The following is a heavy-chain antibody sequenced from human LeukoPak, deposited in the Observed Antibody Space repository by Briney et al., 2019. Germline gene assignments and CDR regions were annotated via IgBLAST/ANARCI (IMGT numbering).Heavy chain of an antibody. CDR3: AKDRGRTWVQVAN. V-gene: IGHV3-23*01. CDR1: GFTFSSDA. CDR2: ISGSGGST. J-gene: IGHJ4*02. Sequence: GGSLRLSCIGTGFTFSSDAMGWVRQAPGKGLEWVSGISGSGGSTYYADSVKGRFAISRDNSKNTLYLQMNSLRVEDTAVYYCAKDRGRTWVQVANWGQGTLVTVSS. D-gene: IGHD2-15*01.